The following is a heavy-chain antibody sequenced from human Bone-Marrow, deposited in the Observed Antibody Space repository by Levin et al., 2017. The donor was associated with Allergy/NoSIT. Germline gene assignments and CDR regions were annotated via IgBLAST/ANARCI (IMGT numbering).Heavy chain of an antibody. CDR3: AKIRSSGSYYVHFDL. CDR1: GITPFNHA. J-gene: IGHJ4*02. Sequence: AGGSLRLSCAASGITPFNHAMAWVRQAPGKGLEWASVVSGDGRNTYYADSVEGRFTISRDNSKNMVYLQMNSLRAEDTAVYFCAKIRSSGSYYVHFDLWGQGTLVSVSS. CDR2: VSGDGRNT. V-gene: IGHV3-23*01. D-gene: IGHD3-10*01.